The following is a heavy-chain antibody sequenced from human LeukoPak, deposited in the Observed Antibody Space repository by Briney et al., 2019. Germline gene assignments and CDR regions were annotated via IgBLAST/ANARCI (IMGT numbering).Heavy chain of an antibody. CDR3: ARDYCSTTTCLDY. V-gene: IGHV3-30*02. D-gene: IGHD2-2*01. CDR2: IRYDGSNK. J-gene: IGHJ4*02. CDR1: GFTFSSYG. Sequence: GGSLRLSCAASGFTFSSYGMHWVRQAPGKGLEWVAFIRYDGSNKYYADSVKGRFTISRDNSKNTLYLQMNSLRAEDTAVYYCARDYCSTTTCLDYWGRGTLVTVSP.